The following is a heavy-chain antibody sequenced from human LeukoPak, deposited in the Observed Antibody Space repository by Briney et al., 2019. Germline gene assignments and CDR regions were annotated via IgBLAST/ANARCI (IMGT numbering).Heavy chain of an antibody. J-gene: IGHJ6*03. CDR3: ARDPYTANNFWSDIKLYYMDV. CDR2: ISAYNGNT. D-gene: IGHD3-3*01. Sequence: EASVKVSCKASRYTFTSYGISWVRQAPGQGREWMGWISAYNGNTHYAQKLRGRVTMTTDTSTSTAYMELRSLRSADTDVYYCARDPYTANNFWSDIKLYYMDVWGKGTTVTVSS. V-gene: IGHV1-18*01. CDR1: RYTFTSYG.